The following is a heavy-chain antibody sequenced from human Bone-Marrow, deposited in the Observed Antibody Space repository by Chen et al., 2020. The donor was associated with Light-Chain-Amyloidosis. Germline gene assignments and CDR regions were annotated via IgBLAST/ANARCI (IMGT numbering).Heavy chain of an antibody. J-gene: IGHJ4*02. Sequence: EVQLVESGGGLVQPGGSLRLYCAASGFTFSDYWMSWVRQAPGKGLEWVANIKQDTSEKYYVDSVKGRFTISRDNAKDSLYLQMSSLRAEDTAMYYCARHIVWGAPDYWGQGTLVTVSS. CDR2: IKQDTSEK. V-gene: IGHV3-7*03. CDR3: ARHIVWGAPDY. D-gene: IGHD3-16*01. CDR1: GFTFSDYW.